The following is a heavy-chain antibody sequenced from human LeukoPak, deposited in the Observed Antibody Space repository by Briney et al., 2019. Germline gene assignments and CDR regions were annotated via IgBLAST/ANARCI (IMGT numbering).Heavy chain of an antibody. CDR2: VSSDGSIK. Sequence: GRSLRLSCAASAFTFSSYGIHWVRQAPSKGREWEAVVSSDGSIKYYADSGKGRFTISRDTSKNTVYLQMNSLGTEDTAFYYCARGYSSSWLGYFDYWGQGTLVTVSS. V-gene: IGHV3-30*03. CDR3: ARGYSSSWLGYFDY. CDR1: AFTFSSYG. D-gene: IGHD6-13*01. J-gene: IGHJ4*03.